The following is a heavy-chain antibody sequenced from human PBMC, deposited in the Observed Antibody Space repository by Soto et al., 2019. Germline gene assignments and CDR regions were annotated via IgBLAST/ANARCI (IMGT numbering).Heavy chain of an antibody. D-gene: IGHD2-15*01. V-gene: IGHV4-59*01. J-gene: IGHJ4*02. CDR1: GDSISSYY. Sequence: QVQLQESGPRLVKPSETLSLTCTVSGDSISSYYWTWIRQPPGKGLEYIGYIYYSGRTYYNPSLKSRVTISVDPSKNQFSLKLSSVTAADTAVYYCARGHLGITTTGTWYDFDYWGQGTLVTVSS. CDR2: IYYSGRT. CDR3: ARGHLGITTTGTWYDFDY.